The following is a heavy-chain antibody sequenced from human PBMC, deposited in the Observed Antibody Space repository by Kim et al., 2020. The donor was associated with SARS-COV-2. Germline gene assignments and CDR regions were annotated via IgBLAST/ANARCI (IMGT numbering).Heavy chain of an antibody. Sequence: SETLSLTCTVSGGSISSGGYYWSWIRQHPGKGLEWIGYIYYSGSTYYNPSLKSRVTISVDTSKNQFSLKLSSVTAADTAVYYCARVEGDYYDFWSGYYTPDAFDIWDQGTMVTVSS. CDR2: IYYSGST. J-gene: IGHJ3*02. V-gene: IGHV4-31*03. CDR1: GGSISSGGYY. D-gene: IGHD3-3*01. CDR3: ARVEGDYYDFWSGYYTPDAFDI.